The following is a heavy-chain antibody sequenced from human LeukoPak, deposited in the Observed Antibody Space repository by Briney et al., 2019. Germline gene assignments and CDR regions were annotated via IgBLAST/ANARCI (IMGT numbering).Heavy chain of an antibody. CDR1: GFTFSNYD. V-gene: IGHV3-13*04. Sequence: GGSLRLSCAASGFTFSNYDMHWVRQATGKGLEWVSAIGTAGDTYYQGSVRGRFTMSRENAKNSLYLQMNSLTAGDTAVYYCARGADTHFDYWGQGILVTVSP. D-gene: IGHD2-15*01. J-gene: IGHJ4*02. CDR3: ARGADTHFDY. CDR2: IGTAGDT.